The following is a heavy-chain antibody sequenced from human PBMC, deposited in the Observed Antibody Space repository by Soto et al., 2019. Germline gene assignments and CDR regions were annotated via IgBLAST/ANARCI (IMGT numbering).Heavy chain of an antibody. CDR1: GGSISRDY. V-gene: IGHV4-59*01. CDR2: IYYSGST. CDR3: AREKKVLRFLEWLKEPYYYYYGMDV. J-gene: IGHJ6*02. D-gene: IGHD3-3*01. Sequence: SETLSLTCTVSGGSISRDYYIWIRQSPGKGLEWIGYIYYSGSTNYNPSLKSRVTISVDTSKNQFSLKLSSVTAADTAVYYCAREKKVLRFLEWLKEPYYYYYGMDVWGQGTTVTV.